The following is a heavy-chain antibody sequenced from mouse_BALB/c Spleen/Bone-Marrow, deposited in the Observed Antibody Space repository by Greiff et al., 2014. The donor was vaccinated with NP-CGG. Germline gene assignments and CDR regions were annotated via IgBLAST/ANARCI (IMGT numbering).Heavy chain of an antibody. CDR1: GFNIKDTY. CDR3: AMYYYGSSLFAY. CDR2: IDPANGNT. V-gene: IGHV14-3*02. Sequence: EVQVVESGAELVKPGASVKLSCTASGFNIKDTYMHWVKQRPEQGLEWIGRIDPANGNTKYDPKSQGKATITADTSSNTAYLQLSSLTSEDTAVYYCAMYYYGSSLFAYWGQGTLVTVSA. D-gene: IGHD1-1*01. J-gene: IGHJ3*01.